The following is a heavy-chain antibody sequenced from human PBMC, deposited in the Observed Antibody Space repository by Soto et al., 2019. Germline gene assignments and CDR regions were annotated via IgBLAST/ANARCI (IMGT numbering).Heavy chain of an antibody. Sequence: PGGSLRLSCAASGFTFSGSAMHWVRQASGKGLEWVGRIRSKANSYATAYAASVKGRFTISRDDSKNTAYLQMNSLKTEDTAVYYCTRVVPAAIYYYYGMDVWGQGTTVTVSS. CDR1: GFTFSGSA. J-gene: IGHJ6*02. D-gene: IGHD2-2*02. CDR2: IRSKANSYAT. V-gene: IGHV3-73*01. CDR3: TRVVPAAIYYYYGMDV.